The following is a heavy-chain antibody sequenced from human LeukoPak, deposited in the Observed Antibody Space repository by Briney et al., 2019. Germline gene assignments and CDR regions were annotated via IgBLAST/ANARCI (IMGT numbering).Heavy chain of an antibody. CDR3: ALTTVTEI. J-gene: IGHJ4*02. CDR1: PGTLSSYP. Sequence: SAGNGSRKGPPGTLSSYPIDWVRLAPGQGLEGMGGIIPIFGTANYAQKFQGRVTITADESTSTAYMELSSLRSEDTAVYYCALTTVTEIWGQGTLVTVSS. CDR2: IIPIFGTA. V-gene: IGHV1-69*01. D-gene: IGHD4-17*01.